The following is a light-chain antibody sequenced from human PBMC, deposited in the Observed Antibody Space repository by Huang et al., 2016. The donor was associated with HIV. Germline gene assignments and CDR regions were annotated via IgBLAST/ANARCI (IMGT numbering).Light chain of an antibody. J-gene: IGKJ5*01. Sequence: EIVMTQSPATLSVSPGERATLSCRASQSVSSNLDWYQQKPGQAPRLLICGASTRATRIPAMFSGSGSGTEFTLTISSLQSEDFAVYYCQQYNNWPPKITFGQGTRLEIK. CDR2: GAS. V-gene: IGKV3-15*01. CDR3: QQYNNWPPKIT. CDR1: QSVSSN.